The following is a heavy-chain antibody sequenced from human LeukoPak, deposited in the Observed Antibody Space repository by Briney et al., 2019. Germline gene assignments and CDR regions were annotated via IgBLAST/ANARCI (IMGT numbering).Heavy chain of an antibody. V-gene: IGHV1-3*01. J-gene: IGHJ4*02. CDR3: ARDGDYGDPMDPPRAFDY. D-gene: IGHD4-17*01. CDR1: GYTFTSYA. Sequence: ASVTVSFKASGYTFTSYAMHWVRQAPGQRLEWLGWINAGNGNTKYSQKFQGRVTITRDTSAGTAYMELSSLRSEDTAVYYCARDGDYGDPMDPPRAFDYWGQGTLVTVSS. CDR2: INAGNGNT.